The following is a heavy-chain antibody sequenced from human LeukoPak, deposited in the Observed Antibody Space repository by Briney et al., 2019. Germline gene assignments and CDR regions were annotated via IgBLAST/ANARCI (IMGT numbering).Heavy chain of an antibody. V-gene: IGHV4-34*01. Sequence: SETLSLTCAVYGGSFSGYFWSWIRQPPGKGLEWIGEINHSGSTNYNPSLKSRVTISVDTSKNQFSLKLSSVTAADTAVYYCARPLVVGYYYGMDVWGQGTTVTVSS. CDR1: GGSFSGYF. CDR2: INHSGST. J-gene: IGHJ6*02. D-gene: IGHD1-26*01. CDR3: ARPLVVGYYYGMDV.